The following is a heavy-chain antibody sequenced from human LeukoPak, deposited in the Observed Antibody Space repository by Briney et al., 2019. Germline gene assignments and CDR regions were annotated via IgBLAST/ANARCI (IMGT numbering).Heavy chain of an antibody. V-gene: IGHV3-7*02. D-gene: IGHD1-26*01. CDR3: ARVSGIYGNFCDH. CDR1: GFTFSSYW. CDR2: IKQDGSEK. Sequence: GGSLRLSCAASGFTFSSYWMNWVRQAPGKGLEWVANIKQDGSEKYYVDSVKGRFTISRDNAKNSLYPQMNSLRAEDTAVYYCARVSGIYGNFCDHWGQGTLVTVSS. J-gene: IGHJ4*02.